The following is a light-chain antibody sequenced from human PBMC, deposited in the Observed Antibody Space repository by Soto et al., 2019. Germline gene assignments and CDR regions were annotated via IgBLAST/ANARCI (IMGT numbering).Light chain of an antibody. CDR2: AAS. J-gene: IGKJ1*01. V-gene: IGKV1-9*01. CDR3: QQLRMDPST. Sequence: QLTQSPSSLSASIGDRGTIXXRASQDMAVYVDRDQQKPGAAPEMXRDAASPLYGLGPSRFSGRGAVTHFALTSTSLHAEDFATYSCQQLRMDPSTFGEGTKVDI. CDR1: QDMAVY.